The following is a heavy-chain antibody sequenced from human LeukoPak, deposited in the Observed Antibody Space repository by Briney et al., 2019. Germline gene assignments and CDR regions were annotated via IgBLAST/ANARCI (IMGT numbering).Heavy chain of an antibody. J-gene: IGHJ4*02. Sequence: GGSLTLSCAASGFTFRTYAMHWVRQAPGKGLEYVSAISSNGGSTYYANSVKGRFTISRDNSRNTVYLQMDSLSHDDMAVYYCATLGAEYWGQGTLVTVSS. V-gene: IGHV3-64*01. CDR3: ATLGAEY. CDR1: GFTFRTYA. CDR2: ISSNGGST. D-gene: IGHD7-27*01.